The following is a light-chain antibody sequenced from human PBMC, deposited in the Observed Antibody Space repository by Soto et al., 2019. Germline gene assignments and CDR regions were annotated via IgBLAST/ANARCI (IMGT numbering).Light chain of an antibody. J-gene: IGLJ2*01. V-gene: IGLV2-23*01. CDR3: CSYAGSVV. Sequence: VLTQPASVSGSPGQSITISCTGTSSDVGSYNLVSWYQQHPGKAPKLMIYEGSKRPSGVSNRFSGSKSGNTASLTISGLQAEDEADYYCCSYAGSVVFGGGTKATVL. CDR2: EGS. CDR1: SSDVGSYNL.